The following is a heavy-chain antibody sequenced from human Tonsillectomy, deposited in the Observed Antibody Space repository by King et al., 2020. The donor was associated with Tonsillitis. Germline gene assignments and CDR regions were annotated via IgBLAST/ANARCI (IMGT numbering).Heavy chain of an antibody. D-gene: IGHD2-21*02. CDR3: ASHYCGGDCYPIAAFFDY. CDR1: GGSISSTSYY. J-gene: IGHJ4*02. CDR2: IYSSGST. Sequence: LPLQESGPGLVKPSETLSLTCTVSGGSISSTSYYWGWIRQPPGKGLEWIGSIYSSGSTYYNPSLKSRLTISVDTSKNQFSLKLSSVTAADTAVYYCASHYCGGDCYPIAAFFDYWGQGTLVTVSS. V-gene: IGHV4-39*01.